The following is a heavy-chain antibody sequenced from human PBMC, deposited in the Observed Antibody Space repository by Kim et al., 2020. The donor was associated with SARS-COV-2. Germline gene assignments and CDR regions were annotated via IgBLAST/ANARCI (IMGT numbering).Heavy chain of an antibody. CDR2: IYYSGST. D-gene: IGHD3-16*02. CDR1: GGSISSSSYY. J-gene: IGHJ4*02. CDR3: ARGMHYDYVWGSYRSFDY. Sequence: SETLSLTCTVSGGSISSSSYYWGWIRQPPGKGLEWIGSIYYSGSTYYNPSLKSRVTISVDTSKNQFSLKLSSVTAADTAVYYCARGMHYDYVWGSYRSFDYWGQGTLVTVSS. V-gene: IGHV4-39*01.